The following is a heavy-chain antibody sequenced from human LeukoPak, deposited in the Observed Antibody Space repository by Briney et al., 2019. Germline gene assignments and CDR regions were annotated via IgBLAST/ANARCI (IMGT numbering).Heavy chain of an antibody. CDR1: GFTFSNYS. J-gene: IGHJ6*04. D-gene: IGHD3-10*02. V-gene: IGHV3-7*01. CDR2: INQDGSEK. CDR3: AELGITMIGGV. Sequence: GGSLRLSCAASGFTFSNYSVNWVRQAPGKGLEWVANINQDGSEKYYVDSVKGRFTISRDNAKNSLYLQMNSLRAEDTAVYYCAELGITMIGGVWGKGTTVTISS.